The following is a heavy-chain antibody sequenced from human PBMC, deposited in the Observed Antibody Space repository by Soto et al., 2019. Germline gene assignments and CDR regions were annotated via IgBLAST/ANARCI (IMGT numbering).Heavy chain of an antibody. J-gene: IGHJ6*02. CDR1: GGSISSGGYY. Sequence: PSETLSLTCTVSGGSISSGGYYWSWIRQHPGKGLEWFGYIYYSGSTYYNPSLKSRVTISADTSKNQFSLKLSSVTAADTAVYYCARENCGGDCYADWYYYYGMDVWGQGTTVTVSS. D-gene: IGHD2-21*02. CDR2: IYYSGST. CDR3: ARENCGGDCYADWYYYYGMDV. V-gene: IGHV4-31*03.